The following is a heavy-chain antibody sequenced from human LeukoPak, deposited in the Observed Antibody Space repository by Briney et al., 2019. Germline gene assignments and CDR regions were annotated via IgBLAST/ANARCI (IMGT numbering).Heavy chain of an antibody. CDR1: GFTFSSYW. D-gene: IGHD3-3*01. CDR3: ARAPREWLLGYHFEY. Sequence: GGSLRLSCAASGFTFSSYWMSWVRQAPGKGLEWVANIKHDGSEKYYVDSVKGRFAISRDNGKNSLYLQMNSLRVEDMAVYYCARAPREWLLGYHFEYWGQGTLVTVSS. V-gene: IGHV3-7*01. CDR2: IKHDGSEK. J-gene: IGHJ4*02.